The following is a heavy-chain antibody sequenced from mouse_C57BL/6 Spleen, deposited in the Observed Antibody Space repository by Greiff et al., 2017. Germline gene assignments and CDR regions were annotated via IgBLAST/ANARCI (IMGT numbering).Heavy chain of an antibody. V-gene: IGHV3-6*01. CDR1: GYSITSGYY. CDR3: ARDDGYIWYFDV. Sequence: VQLVESGPGLVKPSQSLSLTCSVTGYSITSGYYWNWIRQFPGNKLEWMGYISYDGSNNYNPSLKNRISITRDTSKNQFFLKLNSVTTEDTATYYCARDDGYIWYFDVWGTGTTVTVSS. D-gene: IGHD2-3*01. J-gene: IGHJ1*03. CDR2: ISYDGSN.